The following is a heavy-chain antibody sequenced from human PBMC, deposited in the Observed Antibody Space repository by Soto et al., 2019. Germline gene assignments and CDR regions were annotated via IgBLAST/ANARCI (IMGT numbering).Heavy chain of an antibody. V-gene: IGHV1-69*06. CDR1: GGTVSSYA. CDR2: IIPIFCTA. CDR3: AIRNAKTYYYYGMDV. J-gene: IGHJ6*02. Sequence: QVQLVQSGAEVKKPGSSVKVSCKASGGTVSSYAISWVRQAPGHGLEWMGGIIPIFCTANYAQKFQGRVTITADKSTSTAYMERSSLSSEDTAVYYCAIRNAKTYYYYGMDVWGQGTTVTVSS.